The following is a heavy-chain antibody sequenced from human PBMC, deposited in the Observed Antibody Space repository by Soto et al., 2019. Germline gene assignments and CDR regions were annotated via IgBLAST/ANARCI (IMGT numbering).Heavy chain of an antibody. CDR3: ARSYDYIWGSYRYTGRQGFDY. D-gene: IGHD3-16*02. V-gene: IGHV4-61*08. J-gene: IGHJ4*02. Sequence: PSVTLPLRCTVSGGSGGGRGCYWSCIRQPPGKGLEWIGYIYYSGSTNYNPSLKSRVTISVDTSKNQFSLKLSSVTAADTAVYYCARSYDYIWGSYRYTGRQGFDYWGQGTLVTVSS. CDR1: GGSGGGRGCY. CDR2: IYYSGST.